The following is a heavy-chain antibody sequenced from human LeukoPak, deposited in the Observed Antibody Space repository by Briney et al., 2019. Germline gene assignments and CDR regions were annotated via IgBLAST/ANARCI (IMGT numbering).Heavy chain of an antibody. Sequence: GGSLRLSCAASGFTFTAFEMNWVRQSPGKGLEWISYISGDGYTKHFADSVRGRFTISRDNAKNSLYLQMNSLRTEDTALYYCAKDIEAGTAGFSFDYWGQGTLVAVSS. CDR1: GFTFTAFE. D-gene: IGHD2-21*02. CDR3: AKDIEAGTAGFSFDY. V-gene: IGHV3-48*03. J-gene: IGHJ4*02. CDR2: ISGDGYTK.